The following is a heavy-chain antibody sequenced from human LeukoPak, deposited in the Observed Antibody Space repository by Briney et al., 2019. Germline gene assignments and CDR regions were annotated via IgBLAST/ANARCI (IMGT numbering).Heavy chain of an antibody. Sequence: GASVKVSCEASGYTFTGYYLHWVRQAPGQELEWMGWLSPNSGDTKFAQKLQGRVTMTRDTSTNTAYMELRSLRSDDTAVYYCARDPSNTSGRYIFFDFWGQGTLVAVSS. D-gene: IGHD6-25*01. J-gene: IGHJ4*02. CDR3: ARDPSNTSGRYIFFDF. CDR1: GYTFTGYY. CDR2: LSPNSGDT. V-gene: IGHV1-2*02.